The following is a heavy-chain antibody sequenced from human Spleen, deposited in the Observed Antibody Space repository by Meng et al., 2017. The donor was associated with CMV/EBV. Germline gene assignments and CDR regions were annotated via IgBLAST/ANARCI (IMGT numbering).Heavy chain of an antibody. CDR2: INPNSGGT. Sequence: YTFTGYYLHWVRQAPGQGLGWMGWINPNSGGTNYAQKFQGRVTMTRDTSISTAYMELSRLRSDDTAVYYCAKDLVPAAVGQDAFDVWGQGTMVTVSS. CDR1: YTFTGYY. V-gene: IGHV1-2*02. D-gene: IGHD2-2*01. J-gene: IGHJ3*01. CDR3: AKDLVPAAVGQDAFDV.